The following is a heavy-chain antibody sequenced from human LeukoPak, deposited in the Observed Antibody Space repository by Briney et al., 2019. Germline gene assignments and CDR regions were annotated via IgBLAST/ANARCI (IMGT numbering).Heavy chain of an antibody. CDR3: ARDRKAVAGEGSFDY. Sequence: PGGSLRLSCAASGFTFSSYSMNWVRQAPGKGLEWVSSISSSSSYIYYADSVKGRFTISRDNAKNSLYLQMNSLRAEDTAVYYCARDRKAVAGEGSFDYWGQGALVTVSS. CDR2: ISSSSSYI. D-gene: IGHD6-19*01. J-gene: IGHJ4*02. CDR1: GFTFSSYS. V-gene: IGHV3-21*01.